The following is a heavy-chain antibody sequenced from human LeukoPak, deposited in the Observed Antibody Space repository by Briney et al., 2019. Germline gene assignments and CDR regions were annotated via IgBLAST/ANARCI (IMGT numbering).Heavy chain of an antibody. CDR2: IDTDTGNP. Sequence: RASVKVSCKASGYTFRRYFMNWVRQAPGQGLEWMGNIDTDTGNPKYAPGFTGHFVFSLDTSVSTAYLQISSLRAEDTAVYYCARGTPTPGVDYWGQGTQVTVSS. D-gene: IGHD1-1*01. CDR1: GYTFRRYF. V-gene: IGHV7-4-1*02. CDR3: ARGTPTPGVDY. J-gene: IGHJ4*02.